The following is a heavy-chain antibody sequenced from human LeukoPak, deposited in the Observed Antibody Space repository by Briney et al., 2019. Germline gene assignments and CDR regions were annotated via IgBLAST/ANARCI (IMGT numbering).Heavy chain of an antibody. V-gene: IGHV3-21*01. Sequence: GGSLRLSCAASGFTFSSYSMNWVRQAPGKGLEWVSSISSSGSYIYYADSVKGRFTISRDNAKNSLYLQMNSLRAEDTAVYYCARDREESYYYDSSGYYYVSRWFDPWGQGTLVTVSS. CDR2: ISSSGSYI. J-gene: IGHJ5*02. CDR1: GFTFSSYS. D-gene: IGHD3-22*01. CDR3: ARDREESYYYDSSGYYYVSRWFDP.